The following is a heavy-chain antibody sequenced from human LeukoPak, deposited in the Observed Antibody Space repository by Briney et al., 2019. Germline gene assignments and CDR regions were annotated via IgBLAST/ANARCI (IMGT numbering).Heavy chain of an antibody. J-gene: IGHJ6*02. D-gene: IGHD5/OR15-5a*01. Sequence: PGGSLRLSCPASGFTLSDYSMSWVRQAPGKGLEWVSSISSSSDYIYYADSVKGRFTISRDNARNPLYLQMNSLRAEDTAVYYCARSRSVSNYKGMDVWGQGTTVTVSS. CDR2: ISSSSDYI. V-gene: IGHV3-21*01. CDR1: GFTLSDYS. CDR3: ARSRSVSNYKGMDV.